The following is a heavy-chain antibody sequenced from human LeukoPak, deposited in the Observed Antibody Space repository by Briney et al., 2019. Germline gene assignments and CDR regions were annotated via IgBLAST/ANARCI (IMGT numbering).Heavy chain of an antibody. CDR2: IIPIFGTA. V-gene: IGHV1-69*01. D-gene: IGHD2-2*01. Sequence: GSSVKVSCKASGGTFSSYAISWVRQAPGQGLEWMGGIIPIFGTANYAQKFQGRVTITADESTSTAYMELSSLRSEDTAVYYCARGYCSSTSCHPHQLDYWGQGTLVTVSS. CDR1: GGTFSSYA. J-gene: IGHJ4*02. CDR3: ARGYCSSTSCHPHQLDY.